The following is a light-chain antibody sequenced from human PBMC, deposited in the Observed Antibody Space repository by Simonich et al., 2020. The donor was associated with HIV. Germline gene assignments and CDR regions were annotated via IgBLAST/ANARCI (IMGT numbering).Light chain of an antibody. J-gene: IGLJ2*01. V-gene: IGLV2-14*01. CDR3: CSYAGSYVV. Sequence: QSALTQPDSVSGSPGQSITISCSGTSSDVGGFNYVSWYQQHPGQAPKLMIYDVSKRPSGVSTRFSGSKSGNTASLTISGLQAEDEADYYCCSYAGSYVVFGGGTKLTVL. CDR2: DVS. CDR1: SSDVGGFNY.